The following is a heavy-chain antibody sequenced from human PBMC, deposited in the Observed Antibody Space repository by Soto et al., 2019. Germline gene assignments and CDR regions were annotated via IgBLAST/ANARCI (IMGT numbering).Heavy chain of an antibody. CDR1: GGSVSSGSYY. D-gene: IGHD3-10*01. J-gene: IGHJ6*02. V-gene: IGHV4-61*01. CDR2: IYYSGST. Sequence: SETLSLTCTVSGGSVSSGSYYWSWIRQPPGKGLEWIGYIYYSGSTNYNPSLKSRVTISVDTSKNQFSLKLSSVTAADTAVYYCARRGITMVRGVTKDYYYYGMDVWGQGTTVTVSS. CDR3: ARRGITMVRGVTKDYYYYGMDV.